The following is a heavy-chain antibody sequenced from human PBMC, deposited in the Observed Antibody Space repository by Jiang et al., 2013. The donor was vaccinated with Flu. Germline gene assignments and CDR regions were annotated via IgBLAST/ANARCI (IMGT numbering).Heavy chain of an antibody. D-gene: IGHD1-1*01. Sequence: GKGLEWVANIKQDGSEKYYADSVKGRFTISRDNAKNSLYLQMNSLRAEDTAVYYCAREQALRLERLDYYYYYGMDVWGQGTTVTVSS. V-gene: IGHV3-7*01. CDR3: AREQALRLERLDYYYYYGMDV. J-gene: IGHJ6*02. CDR2: IKQDGSEK.